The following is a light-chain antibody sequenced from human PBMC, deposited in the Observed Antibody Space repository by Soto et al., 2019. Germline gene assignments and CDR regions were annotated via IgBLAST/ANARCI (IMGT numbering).Light chain of an antibody. CDR2: DVS. Sequence: QSALTQPASVSGSPGQSITISCTGTSSDVGGYNYVSWYQQHPGKAPKLIIYDVSNRPSGVPNRFSGSKSGNTASLTISGVQAEDEYYYYCIACRGSCLFGGGTKLTVL. CDR3: IACRGSCL. J-gene: IGLJ2*01. CDR1: SSDVGGYNY. V-gene: IGLV2-14*01.